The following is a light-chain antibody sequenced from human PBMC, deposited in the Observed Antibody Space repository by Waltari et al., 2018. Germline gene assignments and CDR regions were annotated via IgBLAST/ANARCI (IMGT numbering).Light chain of an antibody. CDR1: QRVSSSY. Sequence: EIVLTQSPGTLSLSPGERATLSCRASQRVSSSYLAWYQQKPGQAPRLLIYGASSRATGSPDRFSGSGSGTDFTLTISRMEPEDCAVYYCQQYGSSPYTFGQGTKLEIK. V-gene: IGKV3-20*01. J-gene: IGKJ2*01. CDR2: GAS. CDR3: QQYGSSPYT.